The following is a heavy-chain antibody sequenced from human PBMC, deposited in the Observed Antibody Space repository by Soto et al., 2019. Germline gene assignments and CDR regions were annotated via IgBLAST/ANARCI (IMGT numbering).Heavy chain of an antibody. J-gene: IGHJ6*02. Sequence: ASVKVSCKASGYTFTGYYMHWVRQAPGQGLEWMGWINPNSGGTNYAQKFQGRVTMTRDTSISTAYMELSRLRSDDTAVYYCAGDLRRIAALPYYYYGMDVWGQVTTVTVSS. CDR2: INPNSGGT. V-gene: IGHV1-2*02. D-gene: IGHD6-6*01. CDR1: GYTFTGYY. CDR3: AGDLRRIAALPYYYYGMDV.